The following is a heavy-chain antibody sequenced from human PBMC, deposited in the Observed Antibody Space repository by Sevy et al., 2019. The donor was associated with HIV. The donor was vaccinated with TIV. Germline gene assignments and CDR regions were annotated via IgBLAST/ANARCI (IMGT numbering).Heavy chain of an antibody. Sequence: GGSLRLSCAASGIIFSSYGMHWVRQAPGKGLEWVAVISFDGSNKYYVDSVKGRFTISRDNSKSTLYLQMNSLRAEDTAAYYCARGRDYGNFDYWGQGTLVTVSS. D-gene: IGHD4-17*01. J-gene: IGHJ4*02. CDR1: GIIFSSYG. V-gene: IGHV3-33*01. CDR2: ISFDGSNK. CDR3: ARGRDYGNFDY.